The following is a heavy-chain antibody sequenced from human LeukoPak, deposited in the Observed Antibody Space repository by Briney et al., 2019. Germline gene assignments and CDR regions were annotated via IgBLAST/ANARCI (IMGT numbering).Heavy chain of an antibody. J-gene: IGHJ4*02. CDR1: AFTFSDYS. CDR2: ISGRSSTI. V-gene: IGHV3-48*01. CDR3: ARDRIKSGSYYFDY. D-gene: IGHD1-26*01. Sequence: GGSLRLSCAASAFTFSDYSMNWVRQAPGGGLEWVSYISGRSSTIYYADSVKDRFTISRDNAKNSMYLQMNSLRAEDTAVYYCARDRIKSGSYYFDYWGQGTLVTVSS.